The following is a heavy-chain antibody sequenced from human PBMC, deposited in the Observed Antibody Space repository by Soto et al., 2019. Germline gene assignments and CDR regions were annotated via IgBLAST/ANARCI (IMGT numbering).Heavy chain of an antibody. CDR2: ISYDGSNK. Sequence: GGSLRHSCAASGFTFSSYGMHWVRQAPGKGLEWVAVISYDGSNKYYADSVKRRFTISRDNSKNTLYLQMNSLRAEDTAVYYCAKRTVYSSPNAPPYGMSVWGQGTTDIVSS. CDR3: AKRTVYSSPNAPPYGMSV. CDR1: GFTFSSYG. D-gene: IGHD6-19*01. V-gene: IGHV3-30*18. J-gene: IGHJ6*02.